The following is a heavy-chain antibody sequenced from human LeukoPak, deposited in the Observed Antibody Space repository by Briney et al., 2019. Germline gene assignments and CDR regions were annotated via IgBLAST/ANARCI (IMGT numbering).Heavy chain of an antibody. Sequence: PGGSLRLSCRASGFIFSNYEMNWVRQAPGKGLEGVTYISSGGSVIYYADSVKGRFTISRDKAKNSLYLQMNSLRAEDTAVYYCARVVWYTYRGSFDSWGQGTLVTVSS. CDR3: ARVVWYTYRGSFDS. V-gene: IGHV3-48*03. J-gene: IGHJ4*02. CDR2: ISSGGSVI. CDR1: GFIFSNYE. D-gene: IGHD1-1*01.